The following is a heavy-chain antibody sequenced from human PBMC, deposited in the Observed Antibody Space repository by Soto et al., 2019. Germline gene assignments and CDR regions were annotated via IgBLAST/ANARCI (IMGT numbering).Heavy chain of an antibody. CDR3: ARGRYSSGWYARGFDH. Sequence: PSETLSLTCAVYGGSFSGYYWSWIRQPPGKGLEWIGEINHSGSTNYNPSLKSRVTISVDTCKNQFSLKLSSVTAADTAVYYCARGRYSSGWYARGFDHSDQGTLVTVSS. CDR2: INHSGST. V-gene: IGHV4-34*01. D-gene: IGHD6-19*01. CDR1: GGSFSGYY. J-gene: IGHJ4*02.